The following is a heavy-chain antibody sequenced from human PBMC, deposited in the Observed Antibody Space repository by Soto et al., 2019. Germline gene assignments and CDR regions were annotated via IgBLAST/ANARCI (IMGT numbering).Heavy chain of an antibody. J-gene: IGHJ4*02. D-gene: IGHD3-22*01. CDR1: GFSFSSYG. Sequence: QVQLVESGGGVVQPGRSLRLSCAASGFSFSSYGMHWVRQSPGKGLQWVAVIWYDGSNKYYADSVKGRFTISRDNSKNTLYLQMNSLRAEDTAVYYCARASSGYYLATWGYWGQGTLVTVSS. CDR2: IWYDGSNK. V-gene: IGHV3-33*01. CDR3: ARASSGYYLATWGY.